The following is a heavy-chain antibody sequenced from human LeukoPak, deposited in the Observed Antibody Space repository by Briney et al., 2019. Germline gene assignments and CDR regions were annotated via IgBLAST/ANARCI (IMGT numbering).Heavy chain of an antibody. CDR2: ISSSSSYI. CDR1: GFTFSSYS. D-gene: IGHD3-10*01. J-gene: IGHJ3*02. Sequence: PGGSLRLSCAASGFTFSSYSMNWVRQAPGKGLEWVSSISSSSSYIYYADSVKGRFTISRDNAKNSLYLQMNSLRAEDTAVYYCARDLYGAAFDAFDIWGQGTMVTVSS. V-gene: IGHV3-21*01. CDR3: ARDLYGAAFDAFDI.